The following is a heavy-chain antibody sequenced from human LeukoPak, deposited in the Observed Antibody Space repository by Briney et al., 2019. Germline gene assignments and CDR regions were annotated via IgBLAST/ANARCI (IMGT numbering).Heavy chain of an antibody. Sequence: GASVKVSCKASGYTFTGYYMHWVRQAPGQGLEWMGWINPNSGGTNYAQKFQGRVTMTRDTSISTAYMELSSLRSEDTAVYYCARDHPGIAVAATRYFDYWGQGTLVTVSS. CDR1: GYTFTGYY. J-gene: IGHJ4*02. CDR2: INPNSGGT. V-gene: IGHV1-2*02. D-gene: IGHD6-19*01. CDR3: ARDHPGIAVAATRYFDY.